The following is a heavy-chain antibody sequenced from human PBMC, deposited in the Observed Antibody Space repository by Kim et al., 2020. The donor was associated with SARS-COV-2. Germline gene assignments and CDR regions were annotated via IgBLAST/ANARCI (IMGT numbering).Heavy chain of an antibody. Sequence: GGSLRLSCAASGFTLSSYWMSWVRQAPGKGLEWVANIKQDGSEKYYVDSVKGRFTISSDNAKNSLYLQMNSLRAEDTAVYYCARQSGSSWHFDYWGQGTLVTVSS. V-gene: IGHV3-7*01. CDR1: GFTLSSYW. D-gene: IGHD6-13*01. J-gene: IGHJ4*02. CDR2: IKQDGSEK. CDR3: ARQSGSSWHFDY.